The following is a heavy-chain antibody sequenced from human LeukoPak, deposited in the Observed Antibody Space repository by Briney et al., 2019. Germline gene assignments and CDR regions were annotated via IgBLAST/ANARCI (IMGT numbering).Heavy chain of an antibody. CDR1: GFTVSSNY. V-gene: IGHV3-23*01. CDR2: ISTTGGGT. D-gene: IGHD6-13*01. J-gene: IGHJ4*02. Sequence: PGGSLRLSCAASGFTVSSNYISWVRQAPGKGLEWVSAISTTGGGTYYADSVKGRFTISRDNSKNTLYLQMNSLRAEDTALYYCAREKAATGFFDYWGQGTLVTVSS. CDR3: AREKAATGFFDY.